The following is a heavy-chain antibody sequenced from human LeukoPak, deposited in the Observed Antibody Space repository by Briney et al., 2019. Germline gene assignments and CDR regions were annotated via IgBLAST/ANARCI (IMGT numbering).Heavy chain of an antibody. Sequence: GGSLRLSXAASGFTFSSYGMHWVCQAPGKGLEWVAVIWYDGSNKYYADSVKGRFTISRDNSKNTLYLQMNSLRAEDTAVYYCARTDIAAAGPNDYWDQGTLVTVSS. CDR3: ARTDIAAAGPNDY. CDR2: IWYDGSNK. D-gene: IGHD6-13*01. CDR1: GFTFSSYG. V-gene: IGHV3-33*01. J-gene: IGHJ4*02.